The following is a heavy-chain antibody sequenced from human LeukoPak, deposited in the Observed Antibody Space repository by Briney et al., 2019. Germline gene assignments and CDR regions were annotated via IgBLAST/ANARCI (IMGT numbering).Heavy chain of an antibody. Sequence: SQTLTLTCAVSGGSISSGGYSWSWIRQPPGKGLEWIGYIYHSGSTYYNPSLKSRVTISVDTSKNQFSLKLRSVTAADTAIYFWGRPRGGSTTWFEPGGEKTLVSVSS. CDR2: IYHSGST. CDR1: GGSISSGGYS. J-gene: IGHJ5*02. CDR3: GRPRGGSTTWFEP. D-gene: IGHD2-15*01. V-gene: IGHV4-30-2*01.